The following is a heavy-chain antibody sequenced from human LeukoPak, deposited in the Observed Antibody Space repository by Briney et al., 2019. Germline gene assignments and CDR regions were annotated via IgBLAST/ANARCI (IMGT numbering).Heavy chain of an antibody. Sequence: SETLSLTCAVYGGSFSGYYWSWIRQPPGKGLEWIGEINHSGSTNYNPSLKSRVTISVDTSKNQFSLKLSSVTAADTAVYYCARPAHPYDGSGSYPLYWGQGTLVTVSS. CDR3: ARPAHPYDGSGSYPLY. J-gene: IGHJ4*02. D-gene: IGHD3-10*01. CDR2: INHSGST. V-gene: IGHV4-34*01. CDR1: GGSFSGYY.